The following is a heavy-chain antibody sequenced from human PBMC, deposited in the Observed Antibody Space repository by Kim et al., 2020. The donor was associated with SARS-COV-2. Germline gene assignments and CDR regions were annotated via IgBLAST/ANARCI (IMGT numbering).Heavy chain of an antibody. D-gene: IGHD7-27*01. J-gene: IGHJ4*02. Sequence: ASVKVSCKASGYTFTSYAMHWVRQAPGQRLEWMGWINAGNGNTKYSQKFQGRVTITRDTSASTAYMELSSLRSEDTAVYYCARDSSVTGPFDYWGQGTLVTVSS. CDR1: GYTFTSYA. CDR3: ARDSSVTGPFDY. V-gene: IGHV1-3*01. CDR2: INAGNGNT.